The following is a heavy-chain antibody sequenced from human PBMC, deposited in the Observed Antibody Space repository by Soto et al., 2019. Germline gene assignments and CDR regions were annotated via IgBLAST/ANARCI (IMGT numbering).Heavy chain of an antibody. D-gene: IGHD3-10*01. CDR2: IYSGGYT. CDR3: GPPAGGGGY. J-gene: IGHJ4*02. CDR1: GFTVSNNY. Sequence: EVQLVESGGGLIQPGGSLRLSCAVSGFTVSNNYMSWVRQAPGKGLEGVSVIYSGGYTAYGDSVKGRFTISRDNSKNTLNLQRKSPGAPGPAVYSCGPPAGGGGYWGQGTLVTVSS. V-gene: IGHV3-53*01.